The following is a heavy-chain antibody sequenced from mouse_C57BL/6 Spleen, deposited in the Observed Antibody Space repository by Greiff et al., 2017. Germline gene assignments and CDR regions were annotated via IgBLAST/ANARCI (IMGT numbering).Heavy chain of an antibody. CDR3: ARTPITTVVTPCFMDY. J-gene: IGHJ4*01. Sequence: QVQLQQSGAELAKPGASVKLSCKASGYTFTSYWMHWVKQRPGQGLEWIGYINPSSGYTKYNQKFKDKATLTADKSSSTAYMQLSSLPYEDSAVYYCARTPITTVVTPCFMDYWGQGTSVTVPS. CDR1: GYTFTSYW. CDR2: INPSSGYT. V-gene: IGHV1-7*01. D-gene: IGHD1-1*01.